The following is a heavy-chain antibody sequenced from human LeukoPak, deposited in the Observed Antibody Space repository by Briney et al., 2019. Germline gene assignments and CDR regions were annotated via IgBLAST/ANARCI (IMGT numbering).Heavy chain of an antibody. CDR1: GYTFTSYG. CDR3: ARDNDYVWGSYPTPDY. J-gene: IGHJ4*02. Sequence: ASVKVSCKASGYTFTSYGISWVRQAPGQGLEWMGLISAYNGNTNYAQKLQGRVTMTTDTSTSTAYMELRSLRSDATAVYYCARDNDYVWGSYPTPDYWGQGTLVTVSS. V-gene: IGHV1-18*01. D-gene: IGHD3-16*02. CDR2: ISAYNGNT.